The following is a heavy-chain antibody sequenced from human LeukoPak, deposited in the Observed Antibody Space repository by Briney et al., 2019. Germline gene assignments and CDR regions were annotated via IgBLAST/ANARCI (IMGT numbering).Heavy chain of an antibody. CDR2: MNNYATSV. J-gene: IGHJ2*01. CDR1: GFQFSDHF. V-gene: IGHV3-11*01. CDR3: ARDPRLTGTTYWYFDL. Sequence: GGSLRLSCAAPGFQFSDHFMAWLRQAPGKGLEWVSYMNNYATSVYYADSVEGRFTFSRDNAKQTMFLDMKDLRVEDTAVYYCARDPRLTGTTYWYFDLWGRGTQVSVSS. D-gene: IGHD1-14*01.